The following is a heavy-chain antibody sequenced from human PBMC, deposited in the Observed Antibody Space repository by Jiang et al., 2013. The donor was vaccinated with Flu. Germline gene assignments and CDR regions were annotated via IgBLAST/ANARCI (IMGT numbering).Heavy chain of an antibody. CDR2: ISSSSSYI. Sequence: VQLVESGGGLVKPGGSLRLSCAASGFTFSSYSMNWVRQAPGKGLEWVSSISSSSSYIYYADSVKGRFTISRDNAKNSLYLQMNSLRAEDTAVYYCARDRTGVXSRPDTYYYYGMDVVGPRDHGPPSP. V-gene: IGHV3-21*01. J-gene: IGHJ6*02. CDR1: GFTFSSYS. D-gene: IGHD1-14*01. CDR3: ARDRTGVXSRPDTYYYYGMDV.